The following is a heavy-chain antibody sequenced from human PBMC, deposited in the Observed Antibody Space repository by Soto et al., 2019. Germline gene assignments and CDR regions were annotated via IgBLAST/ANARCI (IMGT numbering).Heavy chain of an antibody. J-gene: IGHJ4*02. Sequence: SETLSLTCTVSGGSISSGNYYLGWIRQHPGRGLEWIGYIYYSGNTYYNPSLKSRVTISLDASKNHFSLKLNSVTGADTAVYFCARERFNRYYFEYWGQGTLVTVSS. CDR1: GGSISSGNYY. CDR3: ARERFNRYYFEY. CDR2: IYYSGNT. V-gene: IGHV4-31*03.